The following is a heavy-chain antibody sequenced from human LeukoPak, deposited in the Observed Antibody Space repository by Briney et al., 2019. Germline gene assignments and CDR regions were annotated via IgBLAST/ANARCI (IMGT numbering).Heavy chain of an antibody. J-gene: IGHJ6*02. CDR3: AKAGSKSGSYSGPLYGMDV. CDR2: ISGSGGTT. D-gene: IGHD1-26*01. CDR1: GFTFSSYV. V-gene: IGHV3-23*01. Sequence: GGSLRLSCAASGFTFSSYVMSWVRQAPGKGLEWVSGISGSGGTTYYADSMKGRFTISRDNSKNTLYLQMNSLRAEDTAVYYCAKAGSKSGSYSGPLYGMDVWGQGTTVTVSS.